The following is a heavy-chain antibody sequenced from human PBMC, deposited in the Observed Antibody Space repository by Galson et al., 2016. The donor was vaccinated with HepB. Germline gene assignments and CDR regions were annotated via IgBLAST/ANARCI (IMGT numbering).Heavy chain of an antibody. CDR3: ARDLAVGAGYAY. D-gene: IGHD5-12*01. J-gene: IGHJ4*02. CDR1: TGSINDFY. Sequence: SETLSLTCTVSTGSINDFYWTWIRRPPGKGLEWIGYIHSSGTTIYNPSLKSRVTISVDTSKSQFSLDLKSVTAADTAVYYCARDLAVGAGYAYWGQGTLVTVSP. CDR2: IHSSGTT. V-gene: IGHV4-59*01.